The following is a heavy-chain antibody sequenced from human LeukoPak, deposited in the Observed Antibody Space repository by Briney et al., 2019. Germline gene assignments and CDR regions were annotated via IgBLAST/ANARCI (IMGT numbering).Heavy chain of an antibody. CDR3: ARCWGELLTGQLTLDY. V-gene: IGHV3-23*01. CDR2: ISGSGGST. Sequence: GGSLRLSCAASGFTFSRYAMSWVRQAPGKGLEWVSAISGSGGSTYYADSVKGRFTISRDISKNTLYLQMNSLRAEDTAVYYCARCWGELLTGQLTLDYWGQGTLVTVSS. D-gene: IGHD3-9*01. CDR1: GFTFSRYA. J-gene: IGHJ4*02.